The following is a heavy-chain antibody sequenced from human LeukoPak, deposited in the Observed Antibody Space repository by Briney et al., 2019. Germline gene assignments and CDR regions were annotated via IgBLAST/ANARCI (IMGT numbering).Heavy chain of an antibody. CDR3: ARDAGIVAFDI. CDR1: GFTFGGYT. D-gene: IGHD2-15*01. Sequence: GGSLRLSCVASGFTFGGYTINWVRLAPGKGLEWVSSISSSLNMYFSESVKGRFTISRDSARNSVSLQLNSLRVEDTAVYYCARDAGIVAFDIWGQGTVVTVSS. CDR2: ISSSLNM. V-gene: IGHV3-21*01. J-gene: IGHJ3*02.